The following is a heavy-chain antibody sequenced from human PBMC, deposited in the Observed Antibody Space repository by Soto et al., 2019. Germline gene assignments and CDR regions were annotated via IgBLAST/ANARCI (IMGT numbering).Heavy chain of an antibody. CDR3: AREGFIGERRGIAQYYYYYYGMDV. CDR1: GYTFTSYY. Sequence: VASVKVSCKASGYTFTSYYMHWVRQAPGQGLEWMGIINPSGGSTSYAQKFQGRVTMTRDTSTSTVYMELRSLRSDDTAVYYCAREGFIGERRGIAQYYYYYYGMDVWGQGTTVTVSS. CDR2: INPSGGST. V-gene: IGHV1-46*01. D-gene: IGHD1-1*01. J-gene: IGHJ6*02.